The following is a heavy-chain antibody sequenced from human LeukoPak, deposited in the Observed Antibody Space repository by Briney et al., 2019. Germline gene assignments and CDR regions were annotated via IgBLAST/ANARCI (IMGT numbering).Heavy chain of an antibody. D-gene: IGHD5/OR15-5a*01. CDR3: AKGLVFHDNYFDY. CDR2: IGGSDDTT. Sequence: GESLRLSCEAPGFSFSTYAMTWVRQVPEKGLEWVSTIGGSDDTTSYADSVKGRFTISSDYSKNTLYLQMNNLRAEDTAVYFCAKGLVFHDNYFDYWGQGTLVTVSS. J-gene: IGHJ4*02. CDR1: GFSFSTYA. V-gene: IGHV3-23*01.